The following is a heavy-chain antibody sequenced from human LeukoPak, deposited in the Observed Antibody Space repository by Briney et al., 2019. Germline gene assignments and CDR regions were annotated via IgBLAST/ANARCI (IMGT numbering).Heavy chain of an antibody. CDR2: IFSRGNT. D-gene: IGHD3-10*01. V-gene: IGHV4-59*12. CDR1: GDSISNYY. CDR3: ARAASYFYGSGIDS. J-gene: IGHJ5*01. Sequence: SETLSLTCTVSGDSISNYYWSWIRQPSGKGLEWIGYIFSRGNTNYNPSLQSRVTISVDTSKKQISLKLRSVTAADAAVYYCARAASYFYGSGIDSWGHGTQVIVSS.